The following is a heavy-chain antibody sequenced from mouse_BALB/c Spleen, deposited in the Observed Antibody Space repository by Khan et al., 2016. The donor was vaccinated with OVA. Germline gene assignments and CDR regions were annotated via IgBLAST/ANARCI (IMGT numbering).Heavy chain of an antibody. J-gene: IGHJ4*01. CDR2: ISPGSGNT. D-gene: IGHD1-1*01. V-gene: IGHV1S41*01. CDR1: GYTFTSYW. CDR3: ARSNYYGSGLYAMDY. Sequence: DLVKPGASVNLSCKASGYTFTSYWINWIKQRPGQGLEWIGHISPGSGNTYYNKIFTVKATLTVDTSSTTAYIQLNSLSSEDSAVYFCARSNYYGSGLYAMDYLGQGTSVTVSS.